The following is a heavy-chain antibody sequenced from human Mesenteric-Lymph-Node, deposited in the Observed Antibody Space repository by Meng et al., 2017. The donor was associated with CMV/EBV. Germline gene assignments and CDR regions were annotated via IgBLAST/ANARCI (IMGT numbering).Heavy chain of an antibody. CDR1: GFTFGDNA. CDR2: TRSKAYGGTT. Sequence: GESLKISCTGSGFTFGDNALRWVRQAPGKGLEWVGLTRSKAYGGTTEYAAAVKGRFTISRDDSKSIAYLQMNSLKTEDTAVYYCTRARGGYSNYFDYWGQGTLVTVPQ. J-gene: IGHJ4*02. D-gene: IGHD3-22*01. V-gene: IGHV3-49*04. CDR3: TRARGGYSNYFDY.